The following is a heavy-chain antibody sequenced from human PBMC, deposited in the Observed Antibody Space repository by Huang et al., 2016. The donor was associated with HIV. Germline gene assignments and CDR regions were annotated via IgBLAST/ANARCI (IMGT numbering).Heavy chain of an antibody. D-gene: IGHD6-13*01. CDR2: IYHGGPP. J-gene: IGHJ5*02. CDR1: GGSISRSSYY. Sequence: QLQLQESGPGLVKPSETLSLTCTVSGGSISRSSYYWGWIRQPPGKGLEWIGSIYHGGPPSYNPPLKSRVTISVDTSRTQFSLKLSSVTAADTAVYYCAAHGRIVGIPAAPLRFDPWGQGTLVTVSS. CDR3: AAHGRIVGIPAAPLRFDP. V-gene: IGHV4-39*01.